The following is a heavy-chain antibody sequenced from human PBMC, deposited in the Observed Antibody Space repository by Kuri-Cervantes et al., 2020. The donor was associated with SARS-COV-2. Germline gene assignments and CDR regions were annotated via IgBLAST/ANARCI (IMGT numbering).Heavy chain of an antibody. CDR3: TTLIDY. V-gene: IGHV3-53*01. CDR1: GFTVSSNY. Sequence: GESLKISCAASGFTVSSNYMSWVRQAPGKGLEWVSVIYSGGSTYYADSVKGRFTISRDNSKNTLYLQMNSLRTEDTAAYYCTTLIDYWGQGALVTVSS. J-gene: IGHJ4*02. CDR2: IYSGGST.